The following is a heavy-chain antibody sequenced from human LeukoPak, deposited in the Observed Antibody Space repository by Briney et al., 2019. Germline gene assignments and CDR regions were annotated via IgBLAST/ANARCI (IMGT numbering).Heavy chain of an antibody. CDR3: ASISSGWYTLRGAFDI. CDR2: INPNSGGT. D-gene: IGHD6-19*01. V-gene: IGHV1-2*02. J-gene: IGHJ3*02. CDR1: GYTFTGYY. Sequence: ASVKVSCKASGYTFTGYYMHWVRQAPGQGLEWMGWINPNSGGTNYAQKFQGRVTMTRDTSISTAYMELSRLRSDDTAVYYCASISSGWYTLRGAFDIWGQGTMVPVSS.